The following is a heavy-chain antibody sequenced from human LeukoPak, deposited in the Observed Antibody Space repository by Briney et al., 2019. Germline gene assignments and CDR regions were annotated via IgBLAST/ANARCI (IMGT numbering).Heavy chain of an antibody. D-gene: IGHD1-26*01. V-gene: IGHV3-23*01. J-gene: IGHJ5*01. CDR1: GLTFSNND. CDR2: ISGSCGYT. Sequence: GGSLRLACAASGLTFSNNDMTWVRQAPGKGLEWVTSISGSCGYTYYSYSLHRRFAISRDNSRTTLYLQMNSLRAEDTAIYCCASGFDSVVVGLYNWLDSSGQGTLVTVSS. CDR3: ASGFDSVVVGLYNWLDS.